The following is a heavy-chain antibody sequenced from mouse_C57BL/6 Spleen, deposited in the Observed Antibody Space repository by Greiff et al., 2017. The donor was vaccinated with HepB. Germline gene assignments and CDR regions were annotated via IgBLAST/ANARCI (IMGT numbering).Heavy chain of an antibody. Sequence: VQLQESGAELVRPGASVTLSCKASGYTFTDYEMHWVKQTPVHGLEWIGAIDPETGGTAYNQKFKGKAILTADKSSSTAYMELRSLTSEDSAVYYCTRVKITTVVATDYWGQGTTLTVSS. V-gene: IGHV1-15*01. D-gene: IGHD1-1*01. CDR1: GYTFTDYE. CDR2: IDPETGGT. J-gene: IGHJ2*01. CDR3: TRVKITTVVATDY.